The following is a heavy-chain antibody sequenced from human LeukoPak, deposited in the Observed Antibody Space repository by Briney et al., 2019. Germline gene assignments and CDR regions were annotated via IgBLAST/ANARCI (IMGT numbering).Heavy chain of an antibody. J-gene: IGHJ4*02. V-gene: IGHV4-39*01. CDR3: ARQVADYGRFFDY. Sequence: SETLSLTCTVSGASTSSSSYFWGWIRQPPGKGLEYIGSIYYSGTTYNNPSLKSRVTISVDTSKNQFSLKVTSVTAADTAAYYCARQVADYGRFFDYWGQGTLGTVSS. D-gene: IGHD4-17*01. CDR2: IYYSGTT. CDR1: GASTSSSSYF.